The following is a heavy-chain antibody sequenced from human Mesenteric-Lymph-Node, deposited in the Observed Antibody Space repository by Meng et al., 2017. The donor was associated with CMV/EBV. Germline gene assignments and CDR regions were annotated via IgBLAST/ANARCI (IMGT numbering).Heavy chain of an antibody. J-gene: IGHJ6*02. CDR3: AKTQVSGYDQYYYYYYGMDV. CDR1: GLIVSSDY. Sequence: GESLKISCAASGLIVSSDYMTWVRQAPGKGLDWVSSIYGDGTIYYADSVKGRFTISRDNSENTLYLQMNSLRAEDTAVYYCAKTQVSGYDQYYYYYYGMDVWGQGTTVTVSS. D-gene: IGHD5-12*01. CDR2: IYGDGTI. V-gene: IGHV3-53*01.